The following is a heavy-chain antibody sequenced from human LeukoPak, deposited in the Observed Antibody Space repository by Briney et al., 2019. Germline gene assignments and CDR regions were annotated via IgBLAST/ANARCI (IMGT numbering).Heavy chain of an antibody. CDR1: GGSISSYY. CDR3: ARLTYGSGSYYPNWFDP. D-gene: IGHD3-10*01. CDR2: IYYSGST. J-gene: IGHJ5*02. V-gene: IGHV4-59*08. Sequence: SETLSLTCTVSGGSISSYYWSWIRQPPGKGLEWIGYIYYSGSTNYNPSLKSRVTISVDTSKNQFSLKLSSVTAADTAVYYCARLTYGSGSYYPNWFDPWGQGTLVTVSS.